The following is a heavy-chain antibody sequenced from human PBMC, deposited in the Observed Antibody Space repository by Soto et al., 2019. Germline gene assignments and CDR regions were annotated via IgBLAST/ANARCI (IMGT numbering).Heavy chain of an antibody. CDR2: INWDSGDI. CDR3: AKDTAPGFYDANGHLDY. V-gene: IGHV3-9*01. J-gene: IGHJ4*02. D-gene: IGHD2-8*01. Sequence: GGSVRLSCVVSGISFDEYAMHWDRQVPGKGLEWVSGINWDSGDIGYADSVKGRFTISRDNAKNSLYLQMNSLKTEDTALYYCAKDTAPGFYDANGHLDYWGQGTPVTV. CDR1: GISFDEYA.